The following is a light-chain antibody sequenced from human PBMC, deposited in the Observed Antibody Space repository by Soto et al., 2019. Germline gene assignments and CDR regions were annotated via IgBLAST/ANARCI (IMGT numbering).Light chain of an antibody. Sequence: TPSPTTLSVSPGARAALSCTASQSVSSNLAWYQQKPGQAPRLLIFGASTRATGIPVTFSGSGSGTEFTLTISSLQSEDFVVYYCQQYNKWPPTFGRGTKVDIK. V-gene: IGKV3-15*01. CDR2: GAS. J-gene: IGKJ1*01. CDR1: QSVSSN. CDR3: QQYNKWPPT.